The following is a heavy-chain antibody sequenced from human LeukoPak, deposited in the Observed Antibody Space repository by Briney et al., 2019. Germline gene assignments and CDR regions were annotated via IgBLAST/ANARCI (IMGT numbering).Heavy chain of an antibody. J-gene: IGHJ4*02. CDR2: INPNSGGT. Sequence: ASVKVSCKASGYTFTGYYMHWVRQAPGQGLEWMGRINPNSGGTNYAQKFQGRVTMTRETSISTAYMEQSRLRTDDTAVCYCSGYSSSWRAEYWGQGTLVTVSS. CDR1: GYTFTGYY. CDR3: SGYSSSWRAEY. V-gene: IGHV1-2*06. D-gene: IGHD6-13*01.